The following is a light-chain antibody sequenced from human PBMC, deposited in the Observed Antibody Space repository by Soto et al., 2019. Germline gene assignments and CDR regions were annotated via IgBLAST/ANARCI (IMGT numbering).Light chain of an antibody. V-gene: IGKV1-5*03. CDR1: QTISSW. Sequence: DIQMTQSPSTLSGSVGDRVTITCRASQTISSWLAWYQQKPGKAPKLLIYKASTLNSGVPSRFSGSGSGTEFTLTISSLQPDDFATYYCLQNYNYPRTFGQGTKVDI. CDR2: KAS. J-gene: IGKJ1*01. CDR3: LQNYNYPRT.